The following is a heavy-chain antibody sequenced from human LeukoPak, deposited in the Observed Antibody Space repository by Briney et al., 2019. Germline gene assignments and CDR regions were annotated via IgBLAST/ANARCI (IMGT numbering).Heavy chain of an antibody. V-gene: IGHV3-30*18. CDR1: GSIFSDYG. J-gene: IGHJ4*02. CDR3: AKDSDRCSGTSCYLDY. D-gene: IGHD2-2*01. Sequence: GGSLRLSCAASGSIFSDYGMHWVRQAPGKGLDWVAVISYDGSNKYYADSVKGRFTISRDNSKNTLYMQMNSLRAEDTAVYYCAKDSDRCSGTSCYLDYWGQGTLVTVSS. CDR2: ISYDGSNK.